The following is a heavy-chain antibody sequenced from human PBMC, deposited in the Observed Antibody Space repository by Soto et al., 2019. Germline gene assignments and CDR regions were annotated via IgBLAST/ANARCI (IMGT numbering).Heavy chain of an antibody. D-gene: IGHD6-19*01. CDR3: AREGSGWSDY. CDR2: INPSGGST. V-gene: IGHV1-46*01. CDR1: GYTFTGDY. Sequence: SVKVSWKTSGYTFTGDYMHWGRQAPGQGLEWMGIINPSGGSTSYAQKFQGRVTMTRDTSTSTVYMELSSLRSEDTAVYYCAREGSGWSDYWGQGTLVTVSS. J-gene: IGHJ4*02.